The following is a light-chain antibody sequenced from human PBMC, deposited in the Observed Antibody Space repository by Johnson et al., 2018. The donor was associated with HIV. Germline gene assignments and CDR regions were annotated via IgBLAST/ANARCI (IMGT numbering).Light chain of an antibody. CDR2: DNN. CDR3: GTWDSSLSAGV. J-gene: IGLJ1*01. V-gene: IGLV1-51*01. CDR1: SSNIGNNY. Sequence: QSVLTQPPSVSAAPGQKVTISCSGSSSNIGNNYVSWYQQLPGTAPTLLIYDNNKRPSGIPDRFSVSKSGTSATLGITGLQTGDEADYYCGTWDSSLSAGVVGTGTKVTVL.